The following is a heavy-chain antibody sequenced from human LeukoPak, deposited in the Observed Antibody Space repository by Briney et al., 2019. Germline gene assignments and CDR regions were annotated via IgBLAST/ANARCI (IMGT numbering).Heavy chain of an antibody. D-gene: IGHD6-13*01. Sequence: GGSLRLSCAASGFTFSSYAMHWVRQAPGKGLGWVAVISYDGSNKYYADSVKGRFTISRDNSKNTLYLQMNSLRAEDTAVYYCARGYIAAAGIFDYWGQGTLVTVSS. J-gene: IGHJ4*02. V-gene: IGHV3-30-3*01. CDR1: GFTFSSYA. CDR3: ARGYIAAAGIFDY. CDR2: ISYDGSNK.